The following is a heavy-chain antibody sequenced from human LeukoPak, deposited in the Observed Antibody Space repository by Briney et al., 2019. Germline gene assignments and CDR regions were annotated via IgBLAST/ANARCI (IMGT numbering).Heavy chain of an antibody. V-gene: IGHV1-8*01. J-gene: IGHJ4*02. CDR3: ARDRACSIQLWFEGGY. D-gene: IGHD5-18*01. CDR1: GYTFTSYD. CDR2: MNPNSGNT. Sequence: ASVKVSCKASGYTFTSYDINWVRQATGQGLEWMGWMNPNSGNTGYAQKFQGRVTMTRNTSISTAYMELSSLRSDDTAVYYCARDRACSIQLWFEGGYWGQGTLVTVSS.